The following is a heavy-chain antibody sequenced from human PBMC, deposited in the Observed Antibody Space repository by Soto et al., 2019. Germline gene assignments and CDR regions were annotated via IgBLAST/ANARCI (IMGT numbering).Heavy chain of an antibody. J-gene: IGHJ4*02. D-gene: IGHD6-13*01. CDR2: ISYDGSNK. V-gene: IGHV3-30*03. CDR3: ARQRVAAGSDFDY. Sequence: PGGSLRLSCAASGFSFSTYGMHWVRQAPGKGLEWVAVISYDGSNKYYADSVKGRFTISRDNSKNTLHLQMNSLRAEDTAVYYCARQRVAAGSDFDYWGQGTLVTVSS. CDR1: GFSFSTYG.